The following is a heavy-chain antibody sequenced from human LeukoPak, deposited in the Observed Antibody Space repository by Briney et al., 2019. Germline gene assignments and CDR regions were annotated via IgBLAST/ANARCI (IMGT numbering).Heavy chain of an antibody. Sequence: PGGSLRLSCAASGFTFSSKWMSWVRQAPGKGLEWVANIKYDGSEKYYVDSVKGRFTISRDNAKNSLYLQMNSLRAEDTAVYYCARSGTHWGLHWGQGTLVTVSS. CDR3: ARSGTHWGLH. J-gene: IGHJ4*02. V-gene: IGHV3-7*01. CDR2: IKYDGSEK. D-gene: IGHD1-1*01. CDR1: GFTFSSKW.